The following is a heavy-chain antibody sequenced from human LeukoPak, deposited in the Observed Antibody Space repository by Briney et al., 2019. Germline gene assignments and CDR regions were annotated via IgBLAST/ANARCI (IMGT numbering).Heavy chain of an antibody. D-gene: IGHD3-16*02. CDR1: GYTFTSYD. V-gene: IGHV1-2*02. Sequence: ASVKVSCKASGYTFTSYDINWVRQAPGQGLEWMGWINPNSGGTNYAQKFQGRVTMTRDTSISTAYMELSRLRSDDTAVYYCAVNLSGYRNDAFDIWGQGTMVTVSS. CDR2: INPNSGGT. CDR3: AVNLSGYRNDAFDI. J-gene: IGHJ3*02.